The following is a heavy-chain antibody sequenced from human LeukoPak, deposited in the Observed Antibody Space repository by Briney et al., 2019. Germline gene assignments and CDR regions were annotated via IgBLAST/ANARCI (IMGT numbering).Heavy chain of an antibody. Sequence: SETLSLTCTVSGGSISSSSYYWGWIRQPPGKGLEWIGSIYHSGSTYYNPSLKSRVTISVDTSKNQFSLKLSSVTAADTAVYYCARATVLLWFGANFDYWGQGTLVTVSS. CDR3: ARATVLLWFGANFDY. CDR1: GGSISSSSYY. CDR2: IYHSGST. D-gene: IGHD3-10*01. V-gene: IGHV4-39*07. J-gene: IGHJ4*02.